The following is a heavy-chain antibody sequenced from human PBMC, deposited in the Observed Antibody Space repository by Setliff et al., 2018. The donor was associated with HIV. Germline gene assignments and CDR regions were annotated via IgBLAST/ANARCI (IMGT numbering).Heavy chain of an antibody. CDR3: ARGGGTSSPIDYHYYIDV. V-gene: IGHV4-34*01. D-gene: IGHD6-6*01. J-gene: IGHJ6*03. Sequence: SETLSLTCAVYGGSFSGYYWNWVRQPPGKGLEWIGEINVIRTTDYNPSLKSRVTISLDTSKNQFSLKLTSVTAADTAVYYCARGGGTSSPIDYHYYIDVWGKGTTVTVSS. CDR1: GGSFSGYY. CDR2: INVIRTT.